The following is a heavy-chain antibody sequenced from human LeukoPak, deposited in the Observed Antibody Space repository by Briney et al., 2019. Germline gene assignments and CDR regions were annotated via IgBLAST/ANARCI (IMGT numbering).Heavy chain of an antibody. V-gene: IGHV1-2*06. CDR2: INVNSGGT. Sequence: ASVKVSCKASGYTFIGYYMHWVRQAPGQGLEWVGRINVNSGGTNYAQKFQGRVTMTRDTSISTAYMELRRLRSDDTAVYYCARLLGYCSSNSCYLDVWGKGTTVTVSS. CDR1: GYTFIGYY. CDR3: ARLLGYCSSNSCYLDV. J-gene: IGHJ6*03. D-gene: IGHD2-2*01.